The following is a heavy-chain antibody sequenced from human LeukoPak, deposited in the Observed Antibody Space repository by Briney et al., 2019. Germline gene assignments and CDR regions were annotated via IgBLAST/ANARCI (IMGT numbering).Heavy chain of an antibody. CDR1: GGSISSYY. CDR2: IYYSGST. D-gene: IGHD5-18*01. J-gene: IGHJ4*02. Sequence: SETLSLTCTVSGGSISSYYWSWIRQPPGKGLEWIGYIYYSGSTNYNPSLKSRVTISVDTSKNQFSLKLSSVTAADTAVYYCARSRDTAMVLDYWGQGTLVTVSS. V-gene: IGHV4-59*01. CDR3: ARSRDTAMVLDY.